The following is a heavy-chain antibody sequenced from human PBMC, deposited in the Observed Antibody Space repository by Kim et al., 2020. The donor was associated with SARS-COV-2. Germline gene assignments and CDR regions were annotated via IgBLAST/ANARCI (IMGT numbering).Heavy chain of an antibody. CDR2: IFISGNP. CDR3: ARGPSQGIPLDY. Sequence: SETLSLTCTVSGDSVSNYYWSWIRQPAGKGLEWIGRIFISGNPNYNPSLKGRVTMSIDTSGSHFSLQLASLTAADTAIYYCARGPSQGIPLDYWGQGTLVTVSS. J-gene: IGHJ4*02. D-gene: IGHD6-6*01. V-gene: IGHV4-4*07. CDR1: GDSVSNYY.